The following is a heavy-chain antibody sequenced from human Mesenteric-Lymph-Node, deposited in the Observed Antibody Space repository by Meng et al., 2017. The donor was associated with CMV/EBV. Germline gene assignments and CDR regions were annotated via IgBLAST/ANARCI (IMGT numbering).Heavy chain of an antibody. Sequence: AFPWLRQAPGQGLDWMGGILPVSGIANYTQKFQGRVTITADKSTSTAYMELSSLRFDDTAVYYCARAAIPGYCTTTSCYNWFDPWGQGTLVTVSS. CDR2: ILPVSGIA. CDR3: ARAAIPGYCTTTSCYNWFDP. J-gene: IGHJ5*02. D-gene: IGHD2-8*01. V-gene: IGHV1-69*17. CDR1: A.